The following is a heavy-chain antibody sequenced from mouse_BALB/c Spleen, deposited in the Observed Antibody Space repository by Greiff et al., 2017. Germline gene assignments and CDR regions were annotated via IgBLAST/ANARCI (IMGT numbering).Heavy chain of an antibody. D-gene: IGHD2-4*01. CDR3: ARPRDYDWFAY. Sequence: EVKLMESGGGLVQPGGSLKLSCAASGFDFSRYWMSWVRQAPGKGLEWIGEINPDSSTINYTPSLKDKFIISRDNAKNTLYLQMSKVRSEDTALYYCARPRDYDWFAYWGQGTLVTVSA. V-gene: IGHV4-1*02. CDR2: INPDSSTI. J-gene: IGHJ3*01. CDR1: GFDFSRYW.